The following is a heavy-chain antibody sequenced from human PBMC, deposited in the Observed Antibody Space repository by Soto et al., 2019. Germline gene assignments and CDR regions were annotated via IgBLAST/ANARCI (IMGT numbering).Heavy chain of an antibody. V-gene: IGHV1-69*14. CDR3: ARDLGSGYDPGDY. J-gene: IGHJ4*02. CDR1: GDIFSGYS. Sequence: QVQLVQSGAEVKKPGSSVKVSCKTSGDIFSGYSISWVRQAPGQGLEWMGGIIPIFGTTNYAQRFHGRVATPADKSTTTVYIELYSLKSEDTAVYYCARDLGSGYDPGDYWGQGTLVTVSS. D-gene: IGHD5-12*01. CDR2: IIPIFGTT.